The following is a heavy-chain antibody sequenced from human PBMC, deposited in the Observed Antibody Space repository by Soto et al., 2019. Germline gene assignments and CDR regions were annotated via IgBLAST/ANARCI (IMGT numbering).Heavy chain of an antibody. J-gene: IGHJ4*02. Sequence: ASVKVSCKASGYTFTNYGIHWVRQAPGQRLEWMGWINAGNGDTKYSENFQGRVTITRDTSASTVYMELSSLRSEDTAVYYCARVGYYDELDYWGQGTLVTVSS. V-gene: IGHV1-3*01. CDR1: GYTFTNYG. D-gene: IGHD3-22*01. CDR3: ARVGYYDELDY. CDR2: INAGNGDT.